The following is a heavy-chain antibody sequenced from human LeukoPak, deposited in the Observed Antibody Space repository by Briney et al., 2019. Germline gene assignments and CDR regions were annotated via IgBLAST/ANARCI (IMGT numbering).Heavy chain of an antibody. CDR2: ISGDNDNP. CDR1: GYTFSNFG. Sequence: ASVKVSCKASGYTFSNFGISWVRQAPGQGLEWMGWISGDNDNPNYGQKFQGRLTVTSDSSTSTAYMELRNLRSDDTAVYYCARDGTSTDDYWGQGTLVTVSS. D-gene: IGHD2-2*01. V-gene: IGHV1-18*01. CDR3: ARDGTSTDDY. J-gene: IGHJ4*02.